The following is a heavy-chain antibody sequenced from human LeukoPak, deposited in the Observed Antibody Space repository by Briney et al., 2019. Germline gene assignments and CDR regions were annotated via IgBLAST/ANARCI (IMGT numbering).Heavy chain of an antibody. V-gene: IGHV3-49*03. CDR3: TSLLEGIAVVYY. CDR2: IRSKAYGGTT. J-gene: IGHJ4*02. CDR1: GFLFSSYA. D-gene: IGHD6-19*01. Sequence: GGSLRLSCADSGFLFSSYAMSWFRQAPGKGLEWVGFIRSKAYGGTTEYAASVKGRFTISRDDSKSIAYLQMNSLKTEDTAVYYCTSLLEGIAVVYYWGQGTLVTVSS.